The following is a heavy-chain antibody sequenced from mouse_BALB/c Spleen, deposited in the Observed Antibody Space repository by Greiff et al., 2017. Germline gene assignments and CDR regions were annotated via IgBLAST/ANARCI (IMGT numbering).Heavy chain of an antibody. D-gene: IGHD4-1*01. CDR2: INPNNGGT. CDR1: GYTFTDYN. V-gene: IGHV1-18*01. J-gene: IGHJ3*01. CDR3: AWAWFAY. Sequence: EVKLMESGPELVKPGASVKIPCKASGYTFTDYNMDWVKQSHGKSLEWIGDINPNNGGTIYNQKFKGKATLTVDKSSSTAYMELRSLTSEDTAVYYCAWAWFAYWGQGTLVTVSA.